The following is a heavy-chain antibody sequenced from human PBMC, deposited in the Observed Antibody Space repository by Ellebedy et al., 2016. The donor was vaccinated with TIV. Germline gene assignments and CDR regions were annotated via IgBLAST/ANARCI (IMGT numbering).Heavy chain of an antibody. Sequence: MPSETLSLTCTVSGGSISSSSYYWSWIRQPPGKGLEWIGEINHSGSTNYNPSLKSRVTISVDTSKNQFSLKLSSVTAADTAVYYCASSSGWDLEGLRAWGQGTLVTVSS. CDR1: GGSISSSSYY. V-gene: IGHV4-39*07. D-gene: IGHD6-19*01. CDR3: ASSSGWDLEGLRA. J-gene: IGHJ5*02. CDR2: INHSGST.